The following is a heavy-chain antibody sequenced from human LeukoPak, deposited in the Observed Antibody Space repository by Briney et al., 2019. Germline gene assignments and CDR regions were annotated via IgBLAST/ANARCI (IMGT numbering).Heavy chain of an antibody. CDR1: GGSFNNSH. Sequence: SETLSLTCTVSGGSFNNSHWSWVRQPPGKGLEWIGDMFAIGSPSYNPSLKSRVSISVDTSKNQFSLKLSSVTAADTAVYYCARQEEMATIISAFDIWGQGTMVTVSS. CDR3: ARQEEMATIISAFDI. V-gene: IGHV4-59*08. D-gene: IGHD5-24*01. CDR2: MFAIGSP. J-gene: IGHJ3*02.